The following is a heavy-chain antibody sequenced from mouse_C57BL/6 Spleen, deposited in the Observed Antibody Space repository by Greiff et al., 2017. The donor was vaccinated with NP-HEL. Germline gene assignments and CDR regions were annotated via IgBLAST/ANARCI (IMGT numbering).Heavy chain of an antibody. D-gene: IGHD1-1*01. J-gene: IGHJ4*01. CDR2: ILPGSGST. CDR3: ARYGSSYYAMDY. CDR1: GYTFTGYW. Sequence: QVQLKESGAELMKPGASVKLSCKATGYTFTGYWIEWVKQRPGHGLEWIGEILPGSGSTNYNEKFKGKATFTADTSSKTAYIQLSSLTTEDSAIYYCARYGSSYYAMDYWGQGTSVTVSS. V-gene: IGHV1-9*01.